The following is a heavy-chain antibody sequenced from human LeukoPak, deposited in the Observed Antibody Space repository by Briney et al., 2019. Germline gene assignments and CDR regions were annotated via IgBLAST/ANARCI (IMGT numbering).Heavy chain of an antibody. Sequence: SETLSLTCAVYGGSFSGFYWSWIRQPPGKGLEWIGEINHSGGTNYNPSLKSRVTISVDTSKNQFSLKLSSVTAADTAVFYCATSTWYGAFDIWGQGTMVTVSS. V-gene: IGHV4-34*01. J-gene: IGHJ3*02. CDR2: INHSGGT. CDR3: ATSTWYGAFDI. CDR1: GGSFSGFY. D-gene: IGHD6-13*01.